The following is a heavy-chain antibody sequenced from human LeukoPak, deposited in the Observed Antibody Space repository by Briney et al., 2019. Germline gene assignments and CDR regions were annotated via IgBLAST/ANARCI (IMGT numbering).Heavy chain of an antibody. Sequence: SGTLSLTCAVSGTSISSSNWWSWVRQPPGKGLEWIGEIYHSGSTNYNPSLKSRVTISVDKSKNQFSLKLSSVTAADTAVYYCARDPRLLWFGESPEAAFDIWGQGTMVTVSS. J-gene: IGHJ3*02. V-gene: IGHV4-4*02. CDR2: IYHSGST. CDR1: GTSISSSNW. CDR3: ARDPRLLWFGESPEAAFDI. D-gene: IGHD3-10*01.